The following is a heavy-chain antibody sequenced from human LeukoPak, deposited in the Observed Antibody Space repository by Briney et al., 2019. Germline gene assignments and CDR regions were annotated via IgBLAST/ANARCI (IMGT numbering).Heavy chain of an antibody. CDR1: GYRFASYW. CDR3: ARQYHYDSSGYPYAFEI. J-gene: IGHJ3*02. CDR2: IDPSDSHT. Sequence: GESLKISRKGSGYRFASYWISWVRQMPGEGLEWMGRIDPSDSHTNYSPSFQGHVTISGDKSISTAYLQWSSLKASDTAMYYCARQYHYDSSGYPYAFEIWGQGTMVTVSS. V-gene: IGHV5-10-1*01. D-gene: IGHD3-22*01.